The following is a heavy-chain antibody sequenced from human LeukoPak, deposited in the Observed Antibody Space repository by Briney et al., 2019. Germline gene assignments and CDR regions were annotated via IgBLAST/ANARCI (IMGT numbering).Heavy chain of an antibody. CDR1: GGTFSSYA. J-gene: IGHJ4*02. CDR3: AGVRATYYDFWSGYYEDYFDY. D-gene: IGHD3-3*01. Sequence: GASVKVSCKASGGTFSSYAISWVRQAPGQGLEWMGGIIPIFGTANYAQKFQGRVTITADESTSTAYMELSSLRAEDTAVYYCAGVRATYYDFWSGYYEDYFDYWGQGTLVTVSS. V-gene: IGHV1-69*13. CDR2: IIPIFGTA.